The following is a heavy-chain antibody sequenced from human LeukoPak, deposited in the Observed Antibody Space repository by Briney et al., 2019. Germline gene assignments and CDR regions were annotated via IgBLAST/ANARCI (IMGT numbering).Heavy chain of an antibody. CDR2: ISGSGGST. CDR3: AKDQGTTGSYDY. Sequence: GGSLRLSCAASGFTFSSYAMSWVRQAPGKGLEWVSAISGSGGSTYYADSVKGRFTISRDNSKNTLYLEMHSLRAEDTAVYYCAKDQGTTGSYDYWGQGTLVTVSS. V-gene: IGHV3-23*01. CDR1: GFTFSSYA. D-gene: IGHD3-9*01. J-gene: IGHJ4*02.